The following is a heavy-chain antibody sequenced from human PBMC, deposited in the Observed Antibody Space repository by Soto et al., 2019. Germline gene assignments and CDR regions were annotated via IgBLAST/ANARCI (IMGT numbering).Heavy chain of an antibody. D-gene: IGHD1-26*01. J-gene: IGHJ6*02. V-gene: IGHV3-23*01. CDR3: AKRFSDAWEAGMDV. CDR2: IGGAGNDI. CDR1: GFAFSNFH. Sequence: EMQMLESGGGLVQPGGSLRLSCAASGFAFSNFHMNWVRQAPGKGLQWVATIGGAGNDIHYADSVEGRFTVSRDNSKNTLHLQMDGLRDEDTAIYYCAKRFSDAWEAGMDVWGQGTTVTVSS.